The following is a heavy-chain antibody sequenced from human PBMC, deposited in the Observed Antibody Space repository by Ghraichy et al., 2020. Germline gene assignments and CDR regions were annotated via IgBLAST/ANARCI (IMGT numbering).Heavy chain of an antibody. Sequence: GGSLRLSCAASGFTFSSYAMSWVRQAPGKGLEWVSAISGSGGSTYYADSVKGRFTISRDNSKNTLYLQMNSLRAEDTAVYYCAKSAPVLMVYAQGPGYWGQGTLVTVSS. D-gene: IGHD2-8*01. CDR1: GFTFSSYA. J-gene: IGHJ4*02. CDR3: AKSAPVLMVYAQGPGY. V-gene: IGHV3-23*01. CDR2: ISGSGGST.